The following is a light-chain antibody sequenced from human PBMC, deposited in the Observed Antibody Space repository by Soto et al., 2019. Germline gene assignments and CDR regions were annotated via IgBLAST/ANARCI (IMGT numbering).Light chain of an antibody. Sequence: GLMQSAATLSLSPGARAPLSCRASQSVSSSYLAWYQQKPGQAPRLLIYGASSRATGIPDGFSGSGSGTDFTLTISRLEPEDFAVYYCQQYGSSITFGQGTRLEIK. CDR2: GAS. CDR1: QSVSSSY. J-gene: IGKJ5*01. V-gene: IGKV3-20*01. CDR3: QQYGSSIT.